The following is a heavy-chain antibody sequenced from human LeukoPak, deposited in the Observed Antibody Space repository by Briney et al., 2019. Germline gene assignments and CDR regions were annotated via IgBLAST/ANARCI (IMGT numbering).Heavy chain of an antibody. CDR3: ARINWFDP. Sequence: GGSLRLSCAASGFTFSSYEMNCVRQASGKGLEWVSYISSSGSNIYYADSVKGRFTISRDNAKNSLYLQMNSLRAEDTAVYYCARINWFDPWGQGTLVTVSS. CDR2: ISSSGSNI. CDR1: GFTFSSYE. J-gene: IGHJ5*02. V-gene: IGHV3-48*03.